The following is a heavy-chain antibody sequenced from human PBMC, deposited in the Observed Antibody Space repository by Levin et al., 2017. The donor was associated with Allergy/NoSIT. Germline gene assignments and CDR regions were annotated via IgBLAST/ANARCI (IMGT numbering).Heavy chain of an antibody. CDR3: ARSSGSSWPYYYYYGMDV. CDR2: IGPAGDT. V-gene: IGHV3-13*01. CDR1: GFTFRSYD. J-gene: IGHJ6*02. Sequence: GGSLRLSCAASGFTFRSYDMHWVRQTTGKGLEWVSAIGPAGDTFYPGSVKGRFTISRENAKNSLYLQMNSLRAGDTAVYYCARSSGSSWPYYYYYGMDVWGQGTTVTVSS. D-gene: IGHD6-13*01.